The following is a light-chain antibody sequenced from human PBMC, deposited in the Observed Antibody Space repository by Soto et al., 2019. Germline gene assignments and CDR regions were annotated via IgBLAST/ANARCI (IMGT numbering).Light chain of an antibody. Sequence: EIVLTQSPGTLSLSPGERATLSCRASQSVSSSYLVWHQQEPGQAPRLLISDASTRATGIPARFSGSGSGTEFTLTISSLQSEDFALYYCHQYNSWPPGTFGQGTKVDI. V-gene: IGKV3-15*01. CDR1: QSVSSSY. CDR3: HQYNSWPPGT. CDR2: DAS. J-gene: IGKJ2*01.